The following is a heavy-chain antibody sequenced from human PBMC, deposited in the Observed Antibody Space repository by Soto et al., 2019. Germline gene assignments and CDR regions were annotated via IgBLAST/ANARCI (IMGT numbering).Heavy chain of an antibody. J-gene: IGHJ4*02. CDR2: IKQDGSEK. CDR3: ARDGYNSVTFDY. Sequence: GGTLRLSCAASGFTFSSYWMSWVGQASGKGREWVANIKQDGSEKYYVDSVKARFTISGDNDKKSLYLQMNSLTAEDTAVYYCARDGYNSVTFDYWGQGTLVTVSS. V-gene: IGHV3-7*01. D-gene: IGHD5-12*01. CDR1: GFTFSSYW.